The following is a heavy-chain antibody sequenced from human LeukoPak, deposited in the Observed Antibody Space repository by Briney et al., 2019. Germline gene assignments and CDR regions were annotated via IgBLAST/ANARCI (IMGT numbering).Heavy chain of an antibody. Sequence: PGGSLRLSCAASGFTFSSYSMNWVRQAPGKGLEWVSYISSSSSTIYYADSVKGRFTISRDNAKNSLYLQMNSLRAEDTAVYYCARGRLAIHDAFDIWGQGTMVTVSS. CDR1: GFTFSSYS. J-gene: IGHJ3*02. CDR2: ISSSSSTI. D-gene: IGHD3-3*02. V-gene: IGHV3-48*01. CDR3: ARGRLAIHDAFDI.